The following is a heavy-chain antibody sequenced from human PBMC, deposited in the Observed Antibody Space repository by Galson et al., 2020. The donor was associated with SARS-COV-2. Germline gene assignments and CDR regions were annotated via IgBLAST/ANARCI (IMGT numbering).Heavy chain of an antibody. J-gene: IGHJ4*02. V-gene: IGHV2-70*11. CDR3: AREVVAGPSFDY. CDR1: GLSLSTSGMC. D-gene: IGHD2-2*01. CDR2: IDWDDDK. Sequence: ESGPKLVKPTQTLTLTCTFSGLSLSTSGMCVSWIRQPTGKALEWLARIDWDDDKYYSTSLKTRLTISKDTSKNQVVLTMTNMDPVDTATYYCAREVVAGPSFDYWGQGTLVTVSS.